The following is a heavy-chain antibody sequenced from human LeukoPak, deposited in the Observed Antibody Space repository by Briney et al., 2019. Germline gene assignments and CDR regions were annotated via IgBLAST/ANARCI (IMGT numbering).Heavy chain of an antibody. CDR1: GGSFSGYY. CDR2: INHSGST. D-gene: IGHD6-19*01. J-gene: IGHJ5*02. V-gene: IGHV4-34*01. CDR3: ARVGSSGWLRTNWFDP. Sequence: PSETLSLTCAVYGGSFSGYYWSWIRQPPGKGLEWIGEINHSGSTNYNPSLKSRVTISVDTSKNQFSLKLSSVTAADTAVYYCARVGSSGWLRTNWFDPWDQGTLVTVSS.